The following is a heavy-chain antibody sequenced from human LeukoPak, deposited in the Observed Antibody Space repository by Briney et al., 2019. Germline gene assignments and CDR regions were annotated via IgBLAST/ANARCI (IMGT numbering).Heavy chain of an antibody. CDR1: GFTFSSYG. J-gene: IGHJ4*02. D-gene: IGHD3-16*01. V-gene: IGHV3-23*01. CDR2: ISRSGEST. CDR3: AKDYAVGSIDY. Sequence: GGTLRLSCAASGFTFSSYGMSWVRQAPGKGLEWVSSISRSGESTFYADSVRGRFTISRDNSKNTVSLQMESLRAEDTALYYCAKDYAVGSIDYWGQGTLVTVSS.